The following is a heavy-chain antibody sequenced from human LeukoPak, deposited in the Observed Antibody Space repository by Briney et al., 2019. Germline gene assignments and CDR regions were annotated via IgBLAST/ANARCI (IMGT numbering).Heavy chain of an antibody. D-gene: IGHD2-21*01. CDR2: IRYDESDK. V-gene: IGHV3-30*02. Sequence: GGSLRLSCATSGFTFSHYGMHWVRQPPGRGLDWVAHIRYDESDKYYADSVRGRFTISRDSSKNTLYLQMNSLRAEDAAVYYCAKAPVTSCRGAYCYPFDYWGQGTLVTVSS. CDR1: GFTFSHYG. J-gene: IGHJ4*02. CDR3: AKAPVTSCRGAYCYPFDY.